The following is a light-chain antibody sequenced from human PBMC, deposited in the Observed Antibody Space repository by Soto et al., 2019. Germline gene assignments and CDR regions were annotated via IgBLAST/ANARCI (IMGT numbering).Light chain of an antibody. V-gene: IGKV3-20*01. CDR3: QQYGGSPRT. J-gene: IGKJ1*01. CDR1: QSVSSDF. Sequence: EIVLTQSPDTLSLSPGEGATLSCRASQSVSSDFLAWYQQKPGQAPRLLIYGASNRATGIPDRFSGSGSGTDFTLTISRLEPEDFAVYYCQQYGGSPRTFGQGTKVDIK. CDR2: GAS.